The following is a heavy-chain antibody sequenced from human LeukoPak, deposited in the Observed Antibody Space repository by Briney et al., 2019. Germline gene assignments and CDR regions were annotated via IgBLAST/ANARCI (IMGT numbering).Heavy chain of an antibody. CDR1: GGSISSSSYH. Sequence: LETLSLTCTVSGGSISSSSYHWGWIRQPPGKGLEWIGSIYYSGSTYYNPSLKSRVTISVDTSKNQFSLKLSSVTAADTAVYYRARLLSGYESDYWGQGTLVTVSS. J-gene: IGHJ4*02. CDR2: IYYSGST. CDR3: ARLLSGYESDY. V-gene: IGHV4-39*01. D-gene: IGHD3-22*01.